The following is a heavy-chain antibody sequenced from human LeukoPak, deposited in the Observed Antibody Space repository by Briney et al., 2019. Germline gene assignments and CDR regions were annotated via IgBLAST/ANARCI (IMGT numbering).Heavy chain of an antibody. CDR2: ISGSGGST. D-gene: IGHD5-18*01. CDR3: AKDLSYTYGYKFDF. V-gene: IGHV3-23*01. Sequence: GGSLRLSCAASGFTFSSYAMSWVRQAPGKGLEWISAISGSGGSTYYADSVKGRFTIFRDNSKNTLYLQMNSLRAEDTAVYYCAKDLSYTYGYKFDFWGQGTLVTVSS. J-gene: IGHJ4*02. CDR1: GFTFSSYA.